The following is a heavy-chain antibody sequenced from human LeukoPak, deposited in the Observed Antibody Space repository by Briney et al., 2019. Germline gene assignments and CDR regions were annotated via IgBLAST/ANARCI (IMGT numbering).Heavy chain of an antibody. CDR2: INPSGGST. CDR1: GYTFTSYY. J-gene: IGHJ5*02. CDR3: ARSSYDSSGYRNWFDP. D-gene: IGHD3-22*01. Sequence: ASVKVSCKASGYTFTSYYMHWVRQAPGQGLEWMGIINPSGGSTSYAQKFQGRATMTRDTSTSTAYMELSSLRSEDTAVYYCARSSYDSSGYRNWFDPWGQGTLVTVSS. V-gene: IGHV1-46*01.